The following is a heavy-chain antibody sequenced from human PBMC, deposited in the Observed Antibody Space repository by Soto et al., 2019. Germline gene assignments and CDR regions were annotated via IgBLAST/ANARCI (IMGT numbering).Heavy chain of an antibody. D-gene: IGHD5-12*01. Sequence: SVKVSCKASGGTFSSYTISWVRQAPGQGLEWMGRIIPILGIANYAQKFQGRVTITADESTSTAYMELSSLRSEDTAVYYCARAEGYSGYDSRQPDYWGQGTLVTVSS. V-gene: IGHV1-69*02. CDR1: GGTFSSYT. CDR2: IIPILGIA. J-gene: IGHJ4*02. CDR3: ARAEGYSGYDSRQPDY.